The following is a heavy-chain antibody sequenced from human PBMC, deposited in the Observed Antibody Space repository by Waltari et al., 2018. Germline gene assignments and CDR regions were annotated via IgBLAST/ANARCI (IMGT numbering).Heavy chain of an antibody. CDR1: GVMVEDYA. CDR3: AKARTYGGFIGPVTGDFDL. CDR2: IGWSGQRF. D-gene: IGHD3-16*02. Sequence: EAQLEEFGGGAAQPGRSLKRYCEASGVMVEDYAMHWIRQRPGKLLEWISGIGWSGQRFGYVGFVQGRLTISRDTVKKFLYLHMTSLRSDDPAFYSCAKARTYGGFIGPVTGDFDLWGRGTLVTVSS. J-gene: IGHJ2*01. V-gene: IGHV3-9*01.